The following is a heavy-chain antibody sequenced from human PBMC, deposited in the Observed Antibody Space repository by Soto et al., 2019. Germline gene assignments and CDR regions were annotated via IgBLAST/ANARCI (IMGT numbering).Heavy chain of an antibody. D-gene: IGHD3-22*01. V-gene: IGHV3-21*01. J-gene: IGHJ4*02. Sequence: LRLSCAASGFTFSLYSMIWVRQAPGKGLEWVSSISSSSSYIYYADSMKGRFTLSRDNAQNSLYLQMNSLRVDDTAVYYCVRARATDSRPDYWGQGXLVTVSS. CDR3: VRARATDSRPDY. CDR1: GFTFSLYS. CDR2: ISSSSSYI.